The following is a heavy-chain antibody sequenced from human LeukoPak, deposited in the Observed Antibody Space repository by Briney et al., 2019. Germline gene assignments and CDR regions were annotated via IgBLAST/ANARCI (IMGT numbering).Heavy chain of an antibody. CDR2: INHSGST. Sequence: SETLSLTCTLSGGSISTYYWSWIRQPPGKGLEWIGEINHSGSTNYNPSLKSRVTISVDTSKNQFSLKLSSVTAADTAVYYCARKRSIAVAGRPPYNWFDPWGQGTLVTVSS. J-gene: IGHJ5*02. CDR1: GGSISTYY. D-gene: IGHD6-19*01. V-gene: IGHV4-34*01. CDR3: ARKRSIAVAGRPPYNWFDP.